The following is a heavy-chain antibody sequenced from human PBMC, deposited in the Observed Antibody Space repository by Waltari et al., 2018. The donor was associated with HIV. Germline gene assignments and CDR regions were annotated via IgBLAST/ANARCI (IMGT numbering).Heavy chain of an antibody. V-gene: IGHV1-18*01. CDR1: GYTFTNYG. D-gene: IGHD3-16*01. CDR3: ARVQLIMVTFGGDFAPQFFEY. Sequence: QVQLVQSGDEVKKPGASVKVSCKTSGYTFTNYGITWVRQAPGQGLEWMGWNSAYNGNTNFAQRCQARVTMTTDTSTSTAYRELRSLRSDDTAVFYCARVQLIMVTFGGDFAPQFFEYWGQGTLVTVSS. J-gene: IGHJ4*02. CDR2: NSAYNGNT.